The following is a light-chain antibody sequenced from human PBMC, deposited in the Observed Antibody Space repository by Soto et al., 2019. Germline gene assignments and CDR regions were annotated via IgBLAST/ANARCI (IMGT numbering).Light chain of an antibody. CDR3: QHSYSSPT. V-gene: IGKV1-39*01. CDR1: QNIFTY. J-gene: IGKJ2*01. CDR2: ATS. Sequence: DIQVTQSPSSLSASVGDRVTITCRASQNIFTYLNWYQQRPGQAPNLLIYATSNLQSEVPSRFSGSGSGTDFTLTISSLQPEDFATYYCQHSYSSPTFGQGTMVEIK.